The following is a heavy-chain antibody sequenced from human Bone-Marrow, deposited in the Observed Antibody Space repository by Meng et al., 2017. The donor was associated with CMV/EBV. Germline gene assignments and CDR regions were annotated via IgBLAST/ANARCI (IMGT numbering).Heavy chain of an antibody. D-gene: IGHD3-3*01. CDR1: GFTFNSYS. V-gene: IGHV3-21*01. CDR3: ARVYDFWTYFDY. CDR2: ISSSGGYI. J-gene: IGHJ4*02. Sequence: GESLKISCAASGFTFNSYSMNWVRQAPGKGLEWVSSISSSGGYIYYADSVKGRFTISKDNAKNSLYLQMNSLRAEDTAVYYCARVYDFWTYFDYWGQGTRVTGSS.